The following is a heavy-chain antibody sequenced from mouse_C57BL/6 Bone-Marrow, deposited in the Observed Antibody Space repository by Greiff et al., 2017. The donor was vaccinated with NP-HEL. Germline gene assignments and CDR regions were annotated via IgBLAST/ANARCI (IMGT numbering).Heavy chain of an antibody. CDR2: FHPYNDDT. V-gene: IGHV1-47*01. D-gene: IGHD1-1*01. J-gene: IGHJ4*01. Sequence: VNLVESGAELVKPGASVKMSCKASGYTFTTYPIEWMKQNHGKSLEWIGNFHPYNDDTKYNEKFKGKATLTVEKSSSKVYLELSRLTSDDSAVYDCARSRIYYYGSSWGYAMDYWGQGTSVTVSS. CDR3: ARSRIYYYGSSWGYAMDY. CDR1: GYTFTTYP.